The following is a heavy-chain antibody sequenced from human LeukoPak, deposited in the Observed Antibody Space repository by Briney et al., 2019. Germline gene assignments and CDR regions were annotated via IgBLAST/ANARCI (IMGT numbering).Heavy chain of an antibody. J-gene: IGHJ4*02. CDR2: ISSSSSYI. D-gene: IGHD2-2*01. Sequence: GGSLRLSCVTSGFSSSRYSMTWVRQAPGKGLEWVSSISSSSSYIYYADSIKGRFTISRDNAKNSLYLQMDSLRADDTAVYYCAGGSSTSAYYFDYWGQGTLVTVSS. V-gene: IGHV3-21*01. CDR3: AGGSSTSAYYFDY. CDR1: GFSSSRYS.